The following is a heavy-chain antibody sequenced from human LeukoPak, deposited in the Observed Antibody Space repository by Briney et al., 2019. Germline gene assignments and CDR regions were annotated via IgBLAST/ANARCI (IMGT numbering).Heavy chain of an antibody. CDR1: GFTFSSYA. V-gene: IGHV3-23*01. CDR2: IIDRGGTT. CDR3: VKDVGSSGWSFDY. Sequence: PGRSLRLSCAASGFTFSSYAVSWARQAPGKGLGWVSTIIDRGGTTYYADSVKGRFTISRDNSKNTLYLQMNDLRAEDTAVYYCVKDVGSSGWSFDYWGQGTLVTVSS. J-gene: IGHJ4*02. D-gene: IGHD6-19*01.